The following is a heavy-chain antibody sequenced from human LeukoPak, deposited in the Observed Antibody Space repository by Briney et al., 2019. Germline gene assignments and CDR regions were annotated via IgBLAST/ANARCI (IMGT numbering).Heavy chain of an antibody. Sequence: PGGSLRLSCAASGFTFSSYGMHWVHQAPGKGLEWVAFIRYDGSNKYYADSVKGRFTISRDNSKNTPYLQMNSLRAEDTAVYYCAKVEGSGSEAGVDIWGQGTMVTVSS. CDR3: AKVEGSGSEAGVDI. V-gene: IGHV3-30*02. CDR1: GFTFSSYG. D-gene: IGHD3-10*01. J-gene: IGHJ3*02. CDR2: IRYDGSNK.